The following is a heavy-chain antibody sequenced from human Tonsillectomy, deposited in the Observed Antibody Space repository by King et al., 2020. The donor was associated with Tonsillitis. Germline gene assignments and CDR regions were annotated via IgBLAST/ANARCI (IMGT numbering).Heavy chain of an antibody. V-gene: IGHV4-61*01. CDR2: IYNSGST. J-gene: IGHJ5*02. D-gene: IGHD3-22*01. CDR1: GGSVSSGRYY. Sequence: VQLQESGPGLVKPSETLSLTCTVSGGSVSSGRYYWSWIRQPPGKGLEWIGYIYNSGSTNYNPSLKSQVTISVDTSKNQFSLKLSSVTAADTAVYYCARVPVVVITTAGWFDPWGQGTLVTVSS. CDR3: ARVPVVVITTAGWFDP.